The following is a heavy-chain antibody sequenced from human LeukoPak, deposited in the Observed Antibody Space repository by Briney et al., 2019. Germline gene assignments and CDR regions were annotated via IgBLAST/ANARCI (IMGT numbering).Heavy chain of an antibody. J-gene: IGHJ4*02. CDR1: GYAFTTYG. Sequence: ASVKVSRKTSGYAFTTYGITWVRQAPGQGLEWMGWISAYSGNTNYAQKFQGRVTMTIYTSTSTAYMELRSLRSDDTAVYYCAREILGGFNPGAYWAQGTLVTVSS. D-gene: IGHD3-10*01. CDR2: ISAYSGNT. V-gene: IGHV1-18*01. CDR3: AREILGGFNPGAY.